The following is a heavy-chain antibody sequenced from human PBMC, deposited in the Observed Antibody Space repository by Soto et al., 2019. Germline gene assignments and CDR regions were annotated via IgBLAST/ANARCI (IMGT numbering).Heavy chain of an antibody. CDR2: IIPIFGTA. D-gene: IGHD6-6*01. CDR3: AAEYSSSSYGSGRYYGMDV. V-gene: IGHV1-69*13. Sequence: ASVKVSCKASGGTFSSYAISWVRQAPGRGLEWMGGIIPIFGTANYAQKFQGRVTITADESTSTAYMELSSLRSEDTAVYYCAAEYSSSSYGSGRYYGMDVWGQGTTVTVSS. CDR1: GGTFSSYA. J-gene: IGHJ6*02.